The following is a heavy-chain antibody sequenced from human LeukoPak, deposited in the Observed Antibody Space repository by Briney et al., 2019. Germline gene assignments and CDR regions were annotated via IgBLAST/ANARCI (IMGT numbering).Heavy chain of an antibody. Sequence: GGSLRLSCAASGFTFSSYSMNWVRQAPGKGLEWVSYISSSSSTIYYADSVKGRFTISRDNAKNSLYLQMNSLRAEDTAVYYCASLPPRWENNVWGKGTTVTISS. CDR1: GFTFSSYS. J-gene: IGHJ6*04. D-gene: IGHD1-26*01. V-gene: IGHV3-48*04. CDR2: ISSSSSTI. CDR3: ASLPPRWENNV.